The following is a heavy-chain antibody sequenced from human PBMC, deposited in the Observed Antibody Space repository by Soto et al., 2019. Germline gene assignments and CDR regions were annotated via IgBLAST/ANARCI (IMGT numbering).Heavy chain of an antibody. V-gene: IGHV1-18*01. CDR2: ISAYNGNT. D-gene: IGHD3-22*01. Sequence: ASVKVSCKASGYTFTSYGISWVRQAPGQGLEWMGWISAYNGNTNYAQKLQGRVTMTTDTSTSTAYMELRRLRSDDTAVYYCARKIYYYDSSGYYFSPGEGDALDIWGQGTMVTVSS. CDR1: GYTFTSYG. CDR3: ARKIYYYDSSGYYFSPGEGDALDI. J-gene: IGHJ3*02.